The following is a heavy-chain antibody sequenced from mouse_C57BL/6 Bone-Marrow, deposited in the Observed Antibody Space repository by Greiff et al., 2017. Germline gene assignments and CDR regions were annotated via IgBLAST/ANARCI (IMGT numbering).Heavy chain of an antibody. D-gene: IGHD2-3*01. Sequence: QVHVKQSGAELVKPGASVKMSCKASGYTFTSYWITWVKQRPGQGLEWIGDIYPGSGSTNYNEKFKSKATLTVDTSSSTAYMQLSSLTSEDSAVYYCARIYDGYPAWFAYWGQGTLVTVSA. CDR3: ARIYDGYPAWFAY. CDR1: GYTFTSYW. CDR2: IYPGSGST. V-gene: IGHV1-55*01. J-gene: IGHJ3*01.